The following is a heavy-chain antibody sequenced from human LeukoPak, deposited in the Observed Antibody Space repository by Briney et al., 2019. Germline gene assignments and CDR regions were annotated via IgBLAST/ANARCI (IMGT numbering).Heavy chain of an antibody. J-gene: IGHJ4*02. CDR3: AKDPGGSGSHRVPSDY. D-gene: IGHD3-10*01. CDR2: ISGSGGST. Sequence: GGSLRLSCAASGFTFSSYAMSWVRQAPGKGLEWVSAISGSGGSTYYADSVKGRFTISRDNSKNTLYLQMNNLRAEDTAVYYCAKDPGGSGSHRVPSDYWGQGTLVTVSS. CDR1: GFTFSSYA. V-gene: IGHV3-23*01.